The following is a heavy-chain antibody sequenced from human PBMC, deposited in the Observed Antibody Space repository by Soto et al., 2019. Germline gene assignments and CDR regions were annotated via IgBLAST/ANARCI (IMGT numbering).Heavy chain of an antibody. CDR2: IIPIFGTV. D-gene: IGHD2-21*01. V-gene: IGHV1-69*12. Sequence: QVQRVQSGAEVKKPGSSVKVSYKASGGTFSSYAMNWVRQAPGQGLEWMGEIIPIFGTVKYTQNSRGRVTITADESTNTAYMELSSLRSEDTAVYYCARVPSGGYSYYFDDWGQGTLVTVSS. CDR3: ARVPSGGYSYYFDD. J-gene: IGHJ4*02. CDR1: GGTFSSYA.